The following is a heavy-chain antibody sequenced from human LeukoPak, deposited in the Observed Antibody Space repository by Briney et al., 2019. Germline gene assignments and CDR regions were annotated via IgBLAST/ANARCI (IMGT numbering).Heavy chain of an antibody. D-gene: IGHD2-21*02. Sequence: PGGSLRLSCAASGFTFSTYSMNWVRQAPGKGLEWVSSISSSGSYIYYAGSVKGRFTIPRDNAKNSLYLQMNSLRAEDTALYYCAREGELTYCGGDCYSEAFDIWGQGTLVAVSS. CDR2: ISSSGSYI. CDR1: GFTFSTYS. V-gene: IGHV3-21*01. CDR3: AREGELTYCGGDCYSEAFDI. J-gene: IGHJ3*02.